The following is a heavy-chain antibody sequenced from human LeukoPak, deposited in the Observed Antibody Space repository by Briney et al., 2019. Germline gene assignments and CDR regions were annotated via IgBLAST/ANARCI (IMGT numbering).Heavy chain of an antibody. D-gene: IGHD3-22*01. Sequence: SVNVSRKASGYTFTGYYIHSVRQAPGHRLEWLGGINPDSGVTKDAQKSQGMVTKTRDTSISTDYMELSKLRSDDTAVYYCARGRQFDSDGYYEAFFFDLWGRGTLVTVSS. CDR1: GYTFTGYY. CDR3: ARGRQFDSDGYYEAFFFDL. V-gene: IGHV1-2*02. CDR2: INPDSGVT. J-gene: IGHJ4*02.